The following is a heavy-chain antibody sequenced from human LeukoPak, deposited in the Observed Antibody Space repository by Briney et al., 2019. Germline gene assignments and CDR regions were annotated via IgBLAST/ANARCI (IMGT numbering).Heavy chain of an antibody. Sequence: GGSLRLSCAASGFTFSTYAMNWVRQAPGKGLVWVSTIGISGSSTYYADSVRGRFTISRDNSKNTLYLQVSSLTAEDTAVYYCAKDFSTVDYYYYGMDVWGQGTTVTVS. V-gene: IGHV3-23*01. J-gene: IGHJ6*02. CDR3: AKDFSTVDYYYYGMDV. D-gene: IGHD2/OR15-2a*01. CDR1: GFTFSTYA. CDR2: IGISGSST.